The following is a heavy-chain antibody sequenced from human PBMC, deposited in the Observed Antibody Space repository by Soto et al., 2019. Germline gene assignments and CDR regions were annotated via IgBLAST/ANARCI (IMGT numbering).Heavy chain of an antibody. CDR1: GFTFSSYG. Sequence: GGSLRLSCAASGFTFSSYGMHWVRQAPGKGLEWVAVVWYDGSNKYYADSVKGRFTISRDNSKNTLYLQMNSLRAEDTAVYYCAREGTAVAGEGDYFDYWGQGTLVTV. D-gene: IGHD6-19*01. J-gene: IGHJ4*02. CDR2: VWYDGSNK. CDR3: AREGTAVAGEGDYFDY. V-gene: IGHV3-33*01.